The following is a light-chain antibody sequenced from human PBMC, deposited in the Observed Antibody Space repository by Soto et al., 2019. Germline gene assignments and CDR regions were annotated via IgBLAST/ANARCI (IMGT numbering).Light chain of an antibody. J-gene: IGLJ3*02. Sequence: QSALTQPRSVSGSPGQSVTISCTGTSGNVGTYNYVSWYQHHPGKAPKVMIYDVGKRPSGVPDRFSGSKSGDTASLTISGLQADDEADYYCCSYAGKYTWVFGGGTKLTVL. CDR3: CSYAGKYTWV. V-gene: IGLV2-11*01. CDR2: DVG. CDR1: SGNVGTYNY.